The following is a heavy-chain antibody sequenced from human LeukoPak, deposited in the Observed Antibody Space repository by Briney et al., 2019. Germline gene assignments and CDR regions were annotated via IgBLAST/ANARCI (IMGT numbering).Heavy chain of an antibody. Sequence: GGSLRLSCAASGFTFSSYAMHWVRQAPGKGLEWVAVISYDGSNKYYADSVKGRFTISRDNSKNTLYLQMNSLRAEDTAAYYCAREGVVVPAAWVYFDYWGQGTLVTVSS. D-gene: IGHD2-2*01. J-gene: IGHJ4*02. CDR1: GFTFSSYA. CDR3: AREGVVVPAAWVYFDY. V-gene: IGHV3-30*04. CDR2: ISYDGSNK.